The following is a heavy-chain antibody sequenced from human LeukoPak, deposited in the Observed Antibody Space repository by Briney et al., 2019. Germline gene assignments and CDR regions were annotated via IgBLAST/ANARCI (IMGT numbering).Heavy chain of an antibody. Sequence: ASVKVSCKASGYTFTTYGISWVRQAPGQGLDWMGWISPYNGNTKYAQKFQGRVTMTADTSTSTVYMELRSLRSDDTAVYYCARDYYDSRGSDAFDLWGQGTMVTVSS. CDR3: ARDYYDSRGSDAFDL. V-gene: IGHV1-18*01. D-gene: IGHD3-22*01. CDR1: GYTFTTYG. J-gene: IGHJ3*01. CDR2: ISPYNGNT.